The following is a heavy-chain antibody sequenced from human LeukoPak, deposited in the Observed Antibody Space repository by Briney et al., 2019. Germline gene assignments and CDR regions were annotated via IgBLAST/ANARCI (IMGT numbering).Heavy chain of an antibody. CDR3: ARGGHYYDSSGALSDAFDI. CDR1: GYTFTGYY. Sequence: ASVKVSCKASGYTFTGYYMHWVRQAPGQGLEWMGWINPNSGGTNHAQKFQGRVTMTRDTSISTAYMELSRLRSDDTAVYYCARGGHYYDSSGALSDAFDIWGQGTMVTVSS. D-gene: IGHD3-22*01. V-gene: IGHV1-2*02. CDR2: INPNSGGT. J-gene: IGHJ3*02.